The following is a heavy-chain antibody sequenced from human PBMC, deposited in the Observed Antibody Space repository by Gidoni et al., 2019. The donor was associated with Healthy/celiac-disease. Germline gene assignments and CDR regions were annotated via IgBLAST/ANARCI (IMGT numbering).Heavy chain of an antibody. CDR1: GFTFSSYG. J-gene: IGHJ4*02. CDR3: AKDRLFSGYDYPSPQFDY. CDR2: ISYDGSNK. Sequence: QVQLVESGGGVVQPGRSLRLSCAASGFTFSSYGMHWVRQAPGKGLEWVAVISYDGSNKYYADSVKGRFTISRDNSKNTLYLQMNSLRAEDTAVYYCAKDRLFSGYDYPSPQFDYWGQGTLVTVSS. V-gene: IGHV3-30*18. D-gene: IGHD5-12*01.